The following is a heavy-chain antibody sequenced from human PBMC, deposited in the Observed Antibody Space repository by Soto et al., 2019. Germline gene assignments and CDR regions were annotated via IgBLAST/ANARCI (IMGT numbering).Heavy chain of an antibody. CDR2: ISGSGGST. CDR3: ATDPDSHGYSWFDP. Sequence: PGGSLRLSCAASGFTFSSYAMSWVRQAPGKGLEWVSAISGSGGSTYYADSVKGRFTISRDNSKNTLYLQMNSLRAEDTAVYYCATDPDSHGYSWFDPWGQGTLVTVSS. V-gene: IGHV3-23*01. CDR1: GFTFSSYA. J-gene: IGHJ5*02. D-gene: IGHD5-18*01.